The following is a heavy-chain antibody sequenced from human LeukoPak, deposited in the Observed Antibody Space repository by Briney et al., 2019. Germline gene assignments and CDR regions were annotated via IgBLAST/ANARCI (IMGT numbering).Heavy chain of an antibody. D-gene: IGHD3-3*01. CDR1: GGSISSSSYY. V-gene: IGHV4-61*05. J-gene: IGHJ4*02. Sequence: PSETLSLTCTVSGGSISSSSYYWGWIRQPPGKGLEWIGYIYSSGSTSYNPSLKSRLTISLDTSKHQFSLKLSSVTAADTAVYYCARVTTIFGVDMYYFDYWGQGTLVTVSS. CDR2: IYSSGST. CDR3: ARVTTIFGVDMYYFDY.